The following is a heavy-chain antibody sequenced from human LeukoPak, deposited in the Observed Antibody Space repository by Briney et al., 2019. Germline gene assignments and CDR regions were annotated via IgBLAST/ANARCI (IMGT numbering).Heavy chain of an antibody. V-gene: IGHV3-48*03. CDR3: AKGGGYEAQYYYYYLDV. D-gene: IGHD5-12*01. CDR1: GFTFSSYE. Sequence: GGSLRLSCAASGFTFSSYEMNWVRQAPGKGLEWVSYISSSGSTIYYADSVKGRFTVSRDNSKNTLYLQMKSLRAEDTAVYYCAKGGGYEAQYYYYYLDVWGKGTTVTISS. CDR2: ISSSGSTI. J-gene: IGHJ6*03.